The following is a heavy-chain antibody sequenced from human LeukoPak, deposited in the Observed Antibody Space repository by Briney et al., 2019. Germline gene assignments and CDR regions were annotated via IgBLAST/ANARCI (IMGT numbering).Heavy chain of an antibody. CDR1: GGSISSYY. D-gene: IGHD5-18*01. J-gene: IGHJ6*03. CDR3: AREGVSGYSYGYINGYYYYYMDV. V-gene: IGHV4-34*01. Sequence: SETLSLTCTVAGGSISSYYWSWIRQPPGKGLGWIGEINHSGSTNYNPSLKSRVTISLDTSKNQFSLKLGSVTAADTAVYYCAREGVSGYSYGYINGYYYYYMDVWGKGTTVTVSS. CDR2: INHSGST.